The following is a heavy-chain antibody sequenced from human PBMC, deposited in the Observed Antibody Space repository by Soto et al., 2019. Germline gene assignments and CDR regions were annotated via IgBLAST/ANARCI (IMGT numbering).Heavy chain of an antibody. CDR1: GGSISSSSYY. Sequence: QLQLQESGPGLVKPSETLSLTCTVSGGSISSSSYYWGWIRQPPGKGLEWIGSIYYSGSTYYNPSLKSRVTISVDTSKNQFSLKLSSVTAADTAVYYCASSPRRPPSITMIVVVTAFDYWGQGTLVTVSS. CDR3: ASSPRRPPSITMIVVVTAFDY. J-gene: IGHJ4*02. CDR2: IYYSGST. V-gene: IGHV4-39*01. D-gene: IGHD3-22*01.